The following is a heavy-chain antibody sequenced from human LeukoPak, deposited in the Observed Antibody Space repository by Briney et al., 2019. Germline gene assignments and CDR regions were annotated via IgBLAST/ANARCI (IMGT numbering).Heavy chain of an antibody. D-gene: IGHD6-13*01. CDR2: IYYSGST. CDR1: GGSISSYY. Sequence: SETLSLTCTVSGGSISSYYWSWIRQPPGKGLEWIGYIYYSGSTNYNPSLKSRVTISVDTSKNQLSLKLSSVTAADTAVYYCAREIAAAGTSYYYYMDVWGKGTTVTVSS. J-gene: IGHJ6*03. CDR3: AREIAAAGTSYYYYMDV. V-gene: IGHV4-59*01.